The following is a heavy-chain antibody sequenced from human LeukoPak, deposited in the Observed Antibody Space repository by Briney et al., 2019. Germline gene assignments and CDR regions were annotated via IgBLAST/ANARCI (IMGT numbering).Heavy chain of an antibody. D-gene: IGHD3-22*01. CDR1: GGSISSYY. J-gene: IGHJ3*02. CDR3: ARAPYYYDSSGHLGYAFDT. CDR2: IYYSGST. Sequence: SETLSLTCTVSGGSISSYYWSWIRQPPGKGLEWIGYIYYSGSTNYNPSLKSRVTISVDTSKNQFSLKLSSVTAADTAVYYCARAPYYYDSSGHLGYAFDTWGQGTMVTVSS. V-gene: IGHV4-59*01.